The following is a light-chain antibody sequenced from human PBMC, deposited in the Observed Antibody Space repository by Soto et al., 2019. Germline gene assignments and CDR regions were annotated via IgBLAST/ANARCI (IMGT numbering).Light chain of an antibody. V-gene: IGKV1-5*03. CDR1: QSISSW. Sequence: PSTLSASVGDRVTITCRASQSISSWLAWYQQKPGKAPKLLIYKASSLEGGVPSRFSGSGSGTGFTLTISSLQPDDFATYYCQQYNSYSLTFGGGTKVDIK. J-gene: IGKJ4*01. CDR3: QQYNSYSLT. CDR2: KAS.